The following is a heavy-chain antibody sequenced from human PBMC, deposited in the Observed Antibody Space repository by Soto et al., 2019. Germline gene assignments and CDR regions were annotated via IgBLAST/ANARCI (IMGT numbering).Heavy chain of an antibody. CDR3: ARRGGIYYSDSSGPLGYYGMDV. CDR2: INAGNGNT. D-gene: IGHD3-22*01. Sequence: ASVKVSCKASGYTFSNYGIHWVRQAPGQRLEWMGLINAGNGNTNYAQKIQGRVTMTTDTSTSTAYMELRSLRSDDTAVYYFARRGGIYYSDSSGPLGYYGMDVWGQGATVTVSS. J-gene: IGHJ6*02. CDR1: GYTFSNYG. V-gene: IGHV1-18*01.